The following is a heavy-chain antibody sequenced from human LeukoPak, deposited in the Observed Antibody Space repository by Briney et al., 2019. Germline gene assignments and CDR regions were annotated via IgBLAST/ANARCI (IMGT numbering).Heavy chain of an antibody. J-gene: IGHJ4*02. CDR3: AKEYCSNGVCYVGFDS. CDR2: IRGDSRYT. V-gene: IGHV3-23*01. Sequence: GGSLRLSCAASGFTFSSYAMTWVRQGPGKGLEWVSSIRGDSRYTYYADSVKGRFIISRDNSKNTLNPRLNSLKAEDTAVYFCAKEYCSNGVCYVGFDSWGQGTLVTVSS. CDR1: GFTFSSYA. D-gene: IGHD2-8*01.